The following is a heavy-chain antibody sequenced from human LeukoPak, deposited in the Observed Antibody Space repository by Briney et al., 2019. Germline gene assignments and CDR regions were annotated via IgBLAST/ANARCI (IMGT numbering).Heavy chain of an antibody. V-gene: IGHV3-23*01. CDR1: GLTFSSYA. Sequence: GGSLRLSCVASGLTFSSYAMNWVRQAPGKGLEWVPAISGSGGNTYYADSVKGRFTISRDNSKNTLYLQMNSLRAEDTAIYYCAKESSGWVVAASDYWGQGTLVTVSS. D-gene: IGHD2-15*01. CDR3: AKESSGWVVAASDY. CDR2: ISGSGGNT. J-gene: IGHJ4*02.